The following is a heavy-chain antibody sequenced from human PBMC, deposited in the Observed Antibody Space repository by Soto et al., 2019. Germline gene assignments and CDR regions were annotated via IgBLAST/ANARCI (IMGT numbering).Heavy chain of an antibody. CDR2: ISGSGGST. D-gene: IGHD3-22*01. CDR3: AKDRHRSGSPHPFDY. CDR1: GLTFDSYF. Sequence: PGGSLRLSCAVSGLTFDSYFYSWVRQAPGKGLEWVSAISGSGGSTYYADSVKGRFTISRDNSKNTLYLQMNSLRAEDTAVYYCAKDRHRSGSPHPFDYWGQGTLVTVSS. V-gene: IGHV3-23*01. J-gene: IGHJ4*02.